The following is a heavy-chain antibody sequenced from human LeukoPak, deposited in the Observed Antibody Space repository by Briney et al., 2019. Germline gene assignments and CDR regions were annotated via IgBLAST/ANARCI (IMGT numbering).Heavy chain of an antibody. J-gene: IGHJ4*02. D-gene: IGHD4-17*01. V-gene: IGHV3-74*01. CDR2: INSDGSSK. Sequence: GGSLRLSCAASGFSFSDYWMYWVRQAPGKGLVWVSRINSDGSSKNYADSVKGRFTFSRDNAKNTHYLQMNSLRAEDTAVYYCARDRIGDSVIYFDSWGQGALVTVSS. CDR3: ARDRIGDSVIYFDS. CDR1: GFSFSDYW.